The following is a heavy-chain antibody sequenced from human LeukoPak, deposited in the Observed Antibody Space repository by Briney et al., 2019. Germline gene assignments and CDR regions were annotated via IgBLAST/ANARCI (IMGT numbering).Heavy chain of an antibody. D-gene: IGHD1-7*01. CDR2: INPSGGST. Sequence: GASVKVSCKASGYTITSYYMHWVRQAPGQGLEWMGIINPSGGSTSYAQKFQGRVTMTRDTSTSTAYMELNRLTSDDTAVYYCARAGSRWVTGTPSYRGQGTLVTVSS. CDR3: ARAGSRWVTGTPSY. CDR1: GYTITSYY. V-gene: IGHV1-46*01. J-gene: IGHJ4*02.